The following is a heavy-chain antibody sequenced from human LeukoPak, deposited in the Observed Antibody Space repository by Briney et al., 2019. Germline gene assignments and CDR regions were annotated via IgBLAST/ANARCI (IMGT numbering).Heavy chain of an antibody. CDR1: GYTFTSYG. CDR3: ARLSQQTFDI. CDR2: IDPSGGST. Sequence: ASVKVSCKASGYTFTSYGISWVRQAPGQGLGWMGIIDPSGGSTSYAQKFQGRVTMTRDTSTSTVYMELSSLRSDDTAVYYCARLSQQTFDIWGQGTLVTVSS. J-gene: IGHJ3*02. V-gene: IGHV1-46*01.